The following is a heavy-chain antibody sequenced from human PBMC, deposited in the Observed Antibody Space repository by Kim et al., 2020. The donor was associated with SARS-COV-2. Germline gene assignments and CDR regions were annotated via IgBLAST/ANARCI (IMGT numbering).Heavy chain of an antibody. Sequence: GGSLRLSCAASGFTFSRYSMIWVRQAPGKGLEWVASISGSSNYIYHADSVKGRFTISRDNAKNSLYLQMNSLRDEDTAVYFCARRDPMDGGVNGMDVWGQGTTVTVSS. D-gene: IGHD3-10*01. CDR1: GFTFSRYS. J-gene: IGHJ6*01. CDR3: ARRDPMDGGVNGMDV. V-gene: IGHV3-21*01. CDR2: ISGSSNYI.